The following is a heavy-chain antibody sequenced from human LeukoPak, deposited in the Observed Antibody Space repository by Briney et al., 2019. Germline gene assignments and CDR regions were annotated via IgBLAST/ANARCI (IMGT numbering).Heavy chain of an antibody. J-gene: IGHJ4*02. Sequence: GGSLRLSCAASEFTFSNYAMNWVRQAPGKGLEWVAGISGSGGSTYYADSVKGRFTISRDNSRNTLYLQMNSLRAEDTAVYYCAKSYYYGSGSYYNFFDYWGQGTLVTVSS. CDR1: EFTFSNYA. CDR3: AKSYYYGSGSYYNFFDY. CDR2: ISGSGGST. D-gene: IGHD3-10*01. V-gene: IGHV3-23*01.